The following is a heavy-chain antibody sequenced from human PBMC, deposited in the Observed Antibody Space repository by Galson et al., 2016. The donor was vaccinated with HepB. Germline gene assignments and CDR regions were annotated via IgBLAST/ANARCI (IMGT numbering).Heavy chain of an antibody. CDR3: AWDWYCSAGSCYDAFDL. J-gene: IGHJ3*01. CDR1: GYTFTSYG. CDR2: ISTYDGDT. Sequence: SVKVSCKASGYTFTSYGISWVRQAPGQGLEWMGWISTYDGDTNYAQNLQGRVTMTTDTSTTTAYMELRSLRSDDTAMYYCAWDWYCSAGSCYDAFDLWGQGTMVTVSS. V-gene: IGHV1-18*01. D-gene: IGHD2-15*01.